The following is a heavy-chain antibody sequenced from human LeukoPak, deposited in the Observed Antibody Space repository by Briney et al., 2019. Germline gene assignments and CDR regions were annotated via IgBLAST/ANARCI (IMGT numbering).Heavy chain of an antibody. D-gene: IGHD5-24*01. V-gene: IGHV4-34*01. Sequence: SETLSLTCAVYGGSFSGYYWSWIRQPPGKGLEWIGEINHSGSTNYNPSLKSRVTISVDTSKNQFSLKLSSVTAADTAVYYCARERRWLQPHYFDYWGQGTLVTVSS. CDR2: INHSGST. CDR3: ARERRWLQPHYFDY. J-gene: IGHJ4*02. CDR1: GGSFSGYY.